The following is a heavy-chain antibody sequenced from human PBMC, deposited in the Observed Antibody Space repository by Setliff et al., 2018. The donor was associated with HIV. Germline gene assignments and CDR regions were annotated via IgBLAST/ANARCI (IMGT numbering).Heavy chain of an antibody. Sequence: SETLSLTCTVSGDSIRGYYWSWIRQPPGRGLEWMGYVFYTGFAAYNPSLKSRLTISVDTSKGQLSLTLTSVTASDTAVHYCARQMPIPGIAITPVDYWGQGALVAVSS. J-gene: IGHJ4*02. CDR3: ARQMPIPGIAITPVDY. V-gene: IGHV4-59*08. CDR1: GDSIRGYY. CDR2: VFYTGFA. D-gene: IGHD5-12*01.